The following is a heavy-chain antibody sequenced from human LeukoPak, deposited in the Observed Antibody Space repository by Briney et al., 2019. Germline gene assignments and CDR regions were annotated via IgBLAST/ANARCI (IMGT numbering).Heavy chain of an antibody. J-gene: IGHJ4*02. CDR2: ISGSGGGT. Sequence: GGSLRLSCAASGFTFSSYAMSWVRQAPGKGLEWVSAISGSGGGTYYADSVKGRFTISRDNSKSTLYLQMNSLRAEDTAVYYCAKGAITMVRGVIVNDYWGQGTLVTASS. D-gene: IGHD3-10*01. CDR3: AKGAITMVRGVIVNDY. CDR1: GFTFSSYA. V-gene: IGHV3-23*01.